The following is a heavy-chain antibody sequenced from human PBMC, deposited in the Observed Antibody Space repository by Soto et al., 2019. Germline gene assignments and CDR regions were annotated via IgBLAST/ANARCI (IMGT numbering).Heavy chain of an antibody. Sequence: GASVKVSCKASGGTFSSYAISWVRQAPGQGLEWMGGIIPIFGTANYAQKFQGRVTITADESTSTAYMELSSLRSEDTAVYYCARGPVVVPAAIENWFDPWGQGTLVTVSS. CDR2: IIPIFGTA. V-gene: IGHV1-69*13. CDR3: ARGPVVVPAAIENWFDP. J-gene: IGHJ5*02. CDR1: GGTFSSYA. D-gene: IGHD2-2*01.